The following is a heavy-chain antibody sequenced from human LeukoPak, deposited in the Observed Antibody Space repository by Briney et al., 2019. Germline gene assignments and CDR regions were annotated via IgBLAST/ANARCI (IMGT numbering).Heavy chain of an antibody. CDR2: MNPNSGNT. D-gene: IGHD3-22*01. Sequence: GASVKVSCKASGYTFTSYGISWVRQAPGQGLEWMGWMNPNSGNTGYAQKFQGRVTMTRNTSISTAYMELSSLRSEDTAVYYCARAYDSSGGDYWGQGTLVTVSS. CDR3: ARAYDSSGGDY. V-gene: IGHV1-8*02. CDR1: GYTFTSYG. J-gene: IGHJ4*02.